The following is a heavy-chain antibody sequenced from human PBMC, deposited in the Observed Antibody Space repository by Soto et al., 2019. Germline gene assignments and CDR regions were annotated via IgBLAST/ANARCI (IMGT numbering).Heavy chain of an antibody. CDR2: ISSDGSDK. J-gene: IGHJ4*02. D-gene: IGHD2-15*01. Sequence: GGSLRLSCAAPGFTFSNFGMHWVRQAPGKGLEWVAVISSDGSDKYYSDSVKGRFTISRDNSKNTLFLQMNSLRVEDTAVYYFAKGSEVARQELDYWGQRTPVTVSS. V-gene: IGHV3-30*18. CDR3: AKGSEVARQELDY. CDR1: GFTFSNFG.